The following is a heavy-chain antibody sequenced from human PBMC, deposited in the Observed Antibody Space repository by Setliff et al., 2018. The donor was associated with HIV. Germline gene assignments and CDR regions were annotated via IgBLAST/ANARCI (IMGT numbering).Heavy chain of an antibody. V-gene: IGHV1-8*01. D-gene: IGHD2-21*01. CDR3: ARDKSDIVGEVWWDP. CDR1: GYSFTNYD. CDR2: MSPKSGYA. Sequence: ASVKVSCKASGYSFTNYDINWVRQAPGHGLEWVGWMSPKSGYAGYAQKFQGRVTMTRNTSINTVYMELSSLKSEDTAVYYCARDKSDIVGEVWWDPWGQGTLVTV. J-gene: IGHJ5*02.